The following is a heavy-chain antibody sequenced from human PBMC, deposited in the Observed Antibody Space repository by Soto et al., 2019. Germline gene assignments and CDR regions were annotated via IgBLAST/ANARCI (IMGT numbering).Heavy chain of an antibody. D-gene: IGHD3-16*01. J-gene: IGHJ4*02. CDR1: GGSISSGGYS. CDR3: ARGGGYTFDY. V-gene: IGHV4-30-2*01. Sequence: QLQLQESGSGLVKPSQTLSLTCAVSGGSISSGGYSWSWIRQPPGKGLEWIGYIYHSGSTYYNPSLKSRVPISVDRSKNQFSRRRSSVTAADTAVYYWARGGGYTFDYWGQGTLVTVSS. CDR2: IYHSGST.